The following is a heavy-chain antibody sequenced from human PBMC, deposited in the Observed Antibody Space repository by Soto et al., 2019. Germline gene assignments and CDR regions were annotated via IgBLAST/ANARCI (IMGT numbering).Heavy chain of an antibody. CDR2: INHSGST. CDR3: ARGGFCSSTSCLPYYYYYYGMDV. Sequence: SETLSLTCAVYGGSFSGYYWSWIRQPPGKGLEWIGEINHSGSTNYNPSLKSRVTISVHTSKNQFSLKLSSVTAEDTDVYYCARGGFCSSTSCLPYYYYYYGMDVWGQGHPVT. D-gene: IGHD2-2*01. J-gene: IGHJ6*02. V-gene: IGHV4-34*01. CDR1: GGSFSGYY.